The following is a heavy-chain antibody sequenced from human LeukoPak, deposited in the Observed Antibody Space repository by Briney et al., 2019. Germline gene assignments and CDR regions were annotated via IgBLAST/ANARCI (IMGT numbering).Heavy chain of an antibody. CDR2: ITVYNGNT. CDR1: GYTFTSYG. CDR3: AVHDFYSGGYHFDY. D-gene: IGHD3-3*01. Sequence: ASVKVSCKASGYTFTSYGISWLRQAPGQGLEWLGGITVYNGNTNYAQKFQGRVTMTTDTPTSAAYMDLRSLKSDDTAVYYCAVHDFYSGGYHFDYWGQGTLVTVSS. J-gene: IGHJ4*02. V-gene: IGHV1-18*01.